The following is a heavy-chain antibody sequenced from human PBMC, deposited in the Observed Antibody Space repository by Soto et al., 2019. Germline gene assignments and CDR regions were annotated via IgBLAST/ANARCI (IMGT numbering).Heavy chain of an antibody. V-gene: IGHV3-33*01. J-gene: IGHJ4*02. CDR2: IWYDGSNK. CDR3: ARDLTYGDSALGY. D-gene: IGHD4-17*01. Sequence: QVQLVESGGGVVQPGRSLRLSCAASGFTFSSYGMHWVRQAPGKGLEWVAVIWYDGSNKYYADSVKGRFTISRDNSKNTLYLQMSSLRAEDTAVYYCARDLTYGDSALGYWGQGTLVTVSS. CDR1: GFTFSSYG.